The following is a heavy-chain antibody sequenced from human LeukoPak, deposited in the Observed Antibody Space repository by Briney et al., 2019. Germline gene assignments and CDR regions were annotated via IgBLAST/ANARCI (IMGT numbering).Heavy chain of an antibody. V-gene: IGHV3-33*08. J-gene: IGHJ4*02. CDR2: IWYDGTNK. CDR3: ARDAAGTCLDY. D-gene: IGHD1-7*01. CDR1: GLTFSSYA. Sequence: PGGSLRLSCAASGLTFSSYAMHWVRQAPGRGLDWVALIWYDGTNKYYADSVKGRFTVSRDNSKNTLYLQMNSLRAEDTAVYYCARDAAGTCLDYWGQGTLVTVSS.